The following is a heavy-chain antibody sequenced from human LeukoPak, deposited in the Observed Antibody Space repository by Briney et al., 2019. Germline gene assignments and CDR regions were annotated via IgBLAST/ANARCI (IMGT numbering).Heavy chain of an antibody. CDR1: GYTFTSYA. J-gene: IGHJ4*02. CDR3: ARDPRSGYHDY. V-gene: IGHV1-3*01. Sequence: GASVKVSCKASGYTFTSYAIQWVRQAPGQRFEWMGWINAGNGDTKYSQRFQGRVTITRDTSASTAYMELSSLRSEGTAVYYCARDPRSGYHDYWGQGTPVTVSS. CDR2: INAGNGDT. D-gene: IGHD3-22*01.